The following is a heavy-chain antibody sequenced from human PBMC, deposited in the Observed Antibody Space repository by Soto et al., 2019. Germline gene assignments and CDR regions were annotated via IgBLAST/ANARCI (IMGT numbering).Heavy chain of an antibody. V-gene: IGHV1-18*01. Sequence: QVQLVQSGAEVKEPGASVKVSCKSSGYTFTNYGITWVRQAPGQGPELVGWLSAYSGDTNYAPKFQGRVTMTTDTFTSTAYMDLRSLTSDDTAVYYCARSGRDYADNAAYWGQGTPVTVSS. CDR2: LSAYSGDT. CDR3: ARSGRDYADNAAY. J-gene: IGHJ4*02. CDR1: GYTFTNYG. D-gene: IGHD4-17*01.